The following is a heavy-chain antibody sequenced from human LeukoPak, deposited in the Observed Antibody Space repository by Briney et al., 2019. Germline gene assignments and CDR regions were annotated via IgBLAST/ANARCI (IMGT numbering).Heavy chain of an antibody. Sequence: SGTLSLTCAVSGGSISSSDWWSWVRQPPGKGLEWIGEIYHSGSTYYNPSLRSRVTLSIDTSRNQVSLKVTSVTAADTALYYCARVVASTSIDSWGQGILVTVSS. J-gene: IGHJ4*02. CDR1: GGSISSSDW. CDR3: ARVVASTSIDS. V-gene: IGHV4-4*02. D-gene: IGHD2-15*01. CDR2: IYHSGST.